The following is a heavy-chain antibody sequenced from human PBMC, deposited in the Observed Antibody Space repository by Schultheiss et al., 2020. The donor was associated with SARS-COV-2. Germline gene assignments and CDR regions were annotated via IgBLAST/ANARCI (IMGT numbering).Heavy chain of an antibody. J-gene: IGHJ6*02. CDR1: GGTFSSYA. CDR2: IIPIFGTA. D-gene: IGHD2-21*01. Sequence: SVKVSCKASGGTFSSYAISWVRQAPGQGLEWMGGIIPIFGTANYAQKFQGRVTITADESTSTAYMELSSLRSEDTAVYYCARAPDGHIVAHPMMDFPPDAWGQGTTVTVS. CDR3: ARAPDGHIVAHPMMDFPPDA. V-gene: IGHV1-69*13.